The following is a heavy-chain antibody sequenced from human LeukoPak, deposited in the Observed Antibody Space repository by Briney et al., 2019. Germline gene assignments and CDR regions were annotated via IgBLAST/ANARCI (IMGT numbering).Heavy chain of an antibody. CDR2: ITRSSYI. V-gene: IGHV3-21*04. CDR1: GFTFSSYS. J-gene: IGHJ4*02. D-gene: IGHD4-17*01. CDR3: ARRAGEYSHPYDY. Sequence: GGSLRLSCAASGFTFSSYSMNWVRQAPGKGLKWVSSITRSSYIYYADSVKGRFTISRDNSKNTLYLQMNSLRADDTAVYYCARRAGEYSHPYDYWGQGTLVTVSS.